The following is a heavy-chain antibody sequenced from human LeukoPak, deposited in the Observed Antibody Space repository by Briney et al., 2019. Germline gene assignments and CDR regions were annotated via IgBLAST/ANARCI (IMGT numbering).Heavy chain of an antibody. CDR3: ARAPENYYDSSGYRH. J-gene: IGHJ4*02. CDR2: ISAYNGNT. D-gene: IGHD3-22*01. V-gene: IGHV1-18*01. CDR1: GGTFSSYA. Sequence: EASVNVSCKASGGTFSSYAISWVRQAPGQGLEWMGWISAYNGNTNYAQKLQGRVTMTTDTSTSTAYMELRSLRSDDTAVYYCARAPENYYDSSGYRHWGQGTLVTVSS.